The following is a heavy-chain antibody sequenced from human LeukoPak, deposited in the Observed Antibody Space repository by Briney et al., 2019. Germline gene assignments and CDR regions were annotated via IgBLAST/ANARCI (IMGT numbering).Heavy chain of an antibody. Sequence: GGTLRLSCAASGFTFSSYGMSWVRQAPGKGLEWVSAISGSGGSTYYADSVKGRFTISRDNSKNTLYLQMNSLRAEDTAVYYCTRLIGMATINQREITNDYWGQGTLVTVSS. CDR2: ISGSGGST. CDR1: GFTFSSYG. V-gene: IGHV3-23*01. D-gene: IGHD5-24*01. J-gene: IGHJ4*02. CDR3: TRLIGMATINQREITNDY.